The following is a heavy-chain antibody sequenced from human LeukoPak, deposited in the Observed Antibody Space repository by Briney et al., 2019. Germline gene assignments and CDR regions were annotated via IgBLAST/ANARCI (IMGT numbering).Heavy chain of an antibody. D-gene: IGHD2-15*01. J-gene: IGHJ4*02. CDR1: GFTFSSYA. CDR3: ANAVVAATWDY. V-gene: IGHV3-23*01. CDR2: ISGSGGST. Sequence: AGGSLRLSCAASGFTFSSYAMSWVRQAPGKGLEWVSAISGSGGSTYYADSVQGRFTISRDNSKNTLYLQMNSLRAEDTAVYYCANAVVAATWDYWGQGTLVTVSS.